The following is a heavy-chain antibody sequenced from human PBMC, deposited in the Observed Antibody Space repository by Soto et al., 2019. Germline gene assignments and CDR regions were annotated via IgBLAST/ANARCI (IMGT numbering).Heavy chain of an antibody. Sequence: QVQLQESGPGLVKPSETLSLTCTVSGGSVSSDNYSWSWIRQPPGKGLEWIGYIYYSGSTNYNPSLKSRVTISVDTSKNPCSLKLSSVTAADTAVYYCARESYDRSGYYSRWFDPWGQGTLVPVSS. CDR3: ARESYDRSGYYSRWFDP. J-gene: IGHJ5*02. D-gene: IGHD3-22*01. CDR2: IYYSGST. CDR1: GGSVSSDNYS. V-gene: IGHV4-61*01.